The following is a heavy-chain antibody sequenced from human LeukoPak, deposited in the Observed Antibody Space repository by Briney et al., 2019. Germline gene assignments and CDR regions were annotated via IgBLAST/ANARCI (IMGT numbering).Heavy chain of an antibody. D-gene: IGHD6-13*01. J-gene: IGHJ5*02. CDR2: IVPIFGTA. V-gene: IGHV1-69*13. CDR1: GGTFSSSA. CDR3: AREADGHQLVSWFDP. Sequence: SVKVSCKASGGTFSSSAISWVRQAHGQGLEWMGGIVPIFGTANYAQKFQSRVTITADESTSTAYMELSSLRSEDTAVYYCAREADGHQLVSWFDPWGQGTLVTVSS.